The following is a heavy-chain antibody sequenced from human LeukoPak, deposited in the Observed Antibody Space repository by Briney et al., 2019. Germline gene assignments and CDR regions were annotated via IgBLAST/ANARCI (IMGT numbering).Heavy chain of an antibody. CDR3: ARVMVSGSYEN. J-gene: IGHJ4*02. CDR2: IWYDGSNK. V-gene: IGHV3-33*01. Sequence: GRSLRLSCAASGFTFSSYGMHWVRQAPGKGLEWVAVIWYDGSNKYYADSVKGRFTISRDNSKNTRYLQMNSLRAEDTAVYYCARVMVSGSYENWGQGTLVTVSS. CDR1: GFTFSSYG. D-gene: IGHD1-26*01.